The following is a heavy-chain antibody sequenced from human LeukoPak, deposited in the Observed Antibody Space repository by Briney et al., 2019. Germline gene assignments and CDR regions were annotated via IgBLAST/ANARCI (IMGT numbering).Heavy chain of an antibody. CDR3: ARDTTYYYGSGSLSY. J-gene: IGHJ4*02. V-gene: IGHV3-21*01. CDR1: GFTFSSYS. D-gene: IGHD3-10*01. CDR2: ISSSSSYI. Sequence: GGSLRLSCAASGFTFSSYSMNWVRQAPGKGLEWVSSISSSSSYIYYADSVKGRFTISRDNAKNSLYLQMNSLRAEDTAVYYCARDTTYYYGSGSLSYWGQGILVTVSS.